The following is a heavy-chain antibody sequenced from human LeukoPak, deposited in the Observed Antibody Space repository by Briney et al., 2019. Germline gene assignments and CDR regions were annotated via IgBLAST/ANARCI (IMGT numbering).Heavy chain of an antibody. D-gene: IGHD5-18*01. V-gene: IGHV4-30-4*01. CDR2: IYYSGST. Sequence: SETLSLTCTVSGGSISSGDYYWSWIRQPPGTGLEWIGYIYYSGSTYYNPSLKSRVTISVDTSKNQFSLKLSSVTAADTAVYYCARCSRGYSYGPLDYWGQGTLVTVSS. CDR3: ARCSRGYSYGPLDY. CDR1: GGSISSGDYY. J-gene: IGHJ4*02.